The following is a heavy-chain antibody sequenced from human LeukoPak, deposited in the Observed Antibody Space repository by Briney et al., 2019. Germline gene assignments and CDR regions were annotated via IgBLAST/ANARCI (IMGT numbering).Heavy chain of an antibody. CDR3: AKASGDGGGYSSGWLDY. V-gene: IGHV3-30*18. CDR2: KSYEGSNK. Sequence: GGSLRLSCAASGFTFSSYGMHWVRQAPGKGLEWVAVKSYEGSNKYYADSVKGGSTISRDNSKNTLYLQMNSLRAEDTAVYYCAKASGDGGGYSSGWLDYWGQGTLVTVSS. J-gene: IGHJ4*02. D-gene: IGHD6-19*01. CDR1: GFTFSSYG.